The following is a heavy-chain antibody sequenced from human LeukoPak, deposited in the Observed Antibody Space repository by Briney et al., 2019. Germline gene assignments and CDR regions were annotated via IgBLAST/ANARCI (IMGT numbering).Heavy chain of an antibody. CDR2: ISYDGSNK. J-gene: IGHJ4*02. Sequence: PGGSLRLSCAASGFTFSSYGMHWVRQAPGKGLEWVAVISYDGSNKYYADSVKGRFTISRDNSKNTLYLQMNSLRAEDTAMYYCVKDQSEGGDKDYWGQGTLVTVSS. D-gene: IGHD2-21*01. CDR1: GFTFSSYG. CDR3: VKDQSEGGDKDY. V-gene: IGHV3-30*18.